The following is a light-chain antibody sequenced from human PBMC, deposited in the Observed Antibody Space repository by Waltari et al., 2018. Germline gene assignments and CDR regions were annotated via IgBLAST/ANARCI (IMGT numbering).Light chain of an antibody. CDR1: HSVSNL. CDR2: EAS. V-gene: IGKV3-11*01. CDR3: QQRRTWPLT. Sequence: EVVLTQSPATLSLSPGERATRSCRARHSVSNLLAWYQQKPGQAPRLLIYEASNTATGIPARFSGSGSGTDFTLTISSLEPEDFAVYYCQQRRTWPLTFGGGTTVEI. J-gene: IGKJ4*01.